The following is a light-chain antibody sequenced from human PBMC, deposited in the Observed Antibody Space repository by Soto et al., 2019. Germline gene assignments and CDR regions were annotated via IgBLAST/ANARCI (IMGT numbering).Light chain of an antibody. Sequence: QSALTQPASVSGSPGQSITISCTGTNSDVGSYNLVSWYQQHPGKAPKLMIYEVSKRPSGVSDRFSGSKSGNTASLTISGRQAEDEADYFCCSYADSNTYVVFGGGTKVTVL. V-gene: IGLV2-23*02. CDR3: CSYADSNTYVV. J-gene: IGLJ2*01. CDR1: NSDVGSYNL. CDR2: EVS.